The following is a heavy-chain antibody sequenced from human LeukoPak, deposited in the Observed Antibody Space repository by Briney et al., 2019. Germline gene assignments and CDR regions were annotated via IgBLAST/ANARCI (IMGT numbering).Heavy chain of an antibody. CDR1: GGSISSGGYS. J-gene: IGHJ5*02. CDR3: ARADYGSGSYRFDP. CDR2: IYYSGST. Sequence: SETLSLTCAVSGGSISSGGYSWSWIRQPPGKGLEWIGYIYYSGSTNYNPSLKSRVTISVDTSKNQFSLKLSSVTAADTAVYYCARADYGSGSYRFDPWGQGTLVTVSS. D-gene: IGHD3-10*01. V-gene: IGHV4-61*08.